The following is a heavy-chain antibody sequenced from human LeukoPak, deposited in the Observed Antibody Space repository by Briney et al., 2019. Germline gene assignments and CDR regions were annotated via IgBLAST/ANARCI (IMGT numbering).Heavy chain of an antibody. CDR3: ARAEGHYDFWSGYHNWFDP. Sequence: GGSLRLSCAASGFTFSSYWMSWVRQAPGKGLEWVGNIKQDGSEKYYVDSVKGRFTISRDNAKNSLYLQMNSLRAEDTAVYYCARAEGHYDFWSGYHNWFDPWGQGTLVTVSS. CDR2: IKQDGSEK. D-gene: IGHD3-3*01. J-gene: IGHJ5*02. CDR1: GFTFSSYW. V-gene: IGHV3-7*01.